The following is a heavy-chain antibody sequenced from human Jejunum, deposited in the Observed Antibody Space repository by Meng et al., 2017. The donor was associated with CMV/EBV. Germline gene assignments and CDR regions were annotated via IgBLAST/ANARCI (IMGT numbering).Heavy chain of an antibody. CDR1: GFTFRTDP. D-gene: IGHD2-2*01. CDR3: AKGRAGSTSCFDY. Sequence: SGFTFRTDPVAWVRQAPGKGLRWVSGITDSGGSTNYADSVKGRFTISRDNSKNTLYLQMNSLRAEDTAVYYRAKGRAGSTSCFDYWGQGTLVTVSS. V-gene: IGHV3-23*01. J-gene: IGHJ4*02. CDR2: ITDSGGST.